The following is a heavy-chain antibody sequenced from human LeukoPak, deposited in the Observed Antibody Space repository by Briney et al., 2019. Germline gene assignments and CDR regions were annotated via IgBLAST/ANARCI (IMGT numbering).Heavy chain of an antibody. D-gene: IGHD4-17*01. J-gene: IGHJ5*02. V-gene: IGHV3-23*01. CDR1: GFPFSASA. CDR2: ILSTGTT. CDR3: ATVKYDYGDPVGWFDP. Sequence: GGPLRLSCAASGFPFSASAMPWVRQPPGKGLEWVSHILSTGTTYYADSMRGRFTISRDDSKNTLYLLMTSLRADDTAVYYCATVKYDYGDPVGWFDPWGQGTLVTVSS.